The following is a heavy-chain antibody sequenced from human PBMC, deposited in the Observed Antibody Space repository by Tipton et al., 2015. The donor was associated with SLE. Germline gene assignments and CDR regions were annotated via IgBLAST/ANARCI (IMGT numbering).Heavy chain of an antibody. CDR3: ARGILEWSDY. Sequence: TLSLTCAVYGGSFSGNYWSWIRQSPGKGLEWIGEINHSGSTNYNPSLKSRVTISVDTSKNQFSLKLSSVTAADTAVYYCARGILEWSDYWGQGTLLTVSS. J-gene: IGHJ4*02. V-gene: IGHV4-34*01. CDR2: INHSGST. D-gene: IGHD3-3*01. CDR1: GGSFSGNY.